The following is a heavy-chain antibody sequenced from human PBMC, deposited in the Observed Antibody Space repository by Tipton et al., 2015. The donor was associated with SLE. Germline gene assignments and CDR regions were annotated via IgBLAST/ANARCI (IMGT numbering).Heavy chain of an antibody. J-gene: IGHJ3*02. Sequence: SLRLSCAVSGSTVSVNYISWVRQAPGKGLEWVSVIYSGGSTWYADSVKGRFTISRDSLKNTVYLQMNSLRAEDTAMYFCARDSDYDFWRGHLDAFDMWGQGTMVTVSS. D-gene: IGHD3-3*01. CDR2: IYSGGST. V-gene: IGHV3-53*05. CDR3: ARDSDYDFWRGHLDAFDM. CDR1: GSTVSVNY.